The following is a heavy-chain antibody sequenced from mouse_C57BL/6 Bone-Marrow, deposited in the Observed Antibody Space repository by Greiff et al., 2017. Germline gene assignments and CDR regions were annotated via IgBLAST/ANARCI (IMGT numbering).Heavy chain of an antibody. CDR3: ARHDYGTWFAY. CDR1: GFTFSSYG. J-gene: IGHJ3*01. D-gene: IGHD1-1*01. Sequence: EVQGVESGGDLVKPGGSLKLSCAASGFTFSSYGMSWVRQTPDKRLEWVATISSGGSYTYYPDSVKGRFTISRDKAKNTLYLQMSSLKSEDTAMYYCARHDYGTWFAYWGQGTLVTVSA. V-gene: IGHV5-6*01. CDR2: ISSGGSYT.